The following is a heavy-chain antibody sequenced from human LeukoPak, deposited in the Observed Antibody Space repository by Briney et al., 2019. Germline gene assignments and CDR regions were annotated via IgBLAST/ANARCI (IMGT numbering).Heavy chain of an antibody. J-gene: IGHJ1*01. V-gene: IGHV1-2*02. CDR2: INPNSGGT. Sequence: ASVMVSCKASGYTFTGYYLHWVRQAPGQGLDWMGWINPNSGGTTYAQNFKGRVTMTWDTSISTAYMELSRLRSDDTAVYYCAREWELLRKYLYHWGQGTLVTVSS. CDR1: GYTFTGYY. CDR3: AREWELLRKYLYH. D-gene: IGHD1-26*01.